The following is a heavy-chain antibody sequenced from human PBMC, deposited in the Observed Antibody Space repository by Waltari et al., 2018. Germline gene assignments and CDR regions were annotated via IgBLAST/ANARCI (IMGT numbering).Heavy chain of an antibody. V-gene: IGHV1-69*08. CDR1: GGTFSSYT. D-gene: IGHD5-12*01. CDR3: ARDVVATANWFDP. CDR2: INPILGIA. Sequence: QVQLVQSGAEVKKPGSSVKVSCKASGGTFSSYTISWVRQAPGQGLEWMGRINPILGIANYAQKFQGRVTITADKSTSTAYMELSSLRSEDTAVYYCARDVVATANWFDPWGQGTLVTVSS. J-gene: IGHJ5*02.